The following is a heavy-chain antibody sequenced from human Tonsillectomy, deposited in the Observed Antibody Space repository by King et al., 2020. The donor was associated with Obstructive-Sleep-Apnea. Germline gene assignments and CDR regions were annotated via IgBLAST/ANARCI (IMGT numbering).Heavy chain of an antibody. V-gene: IGHV1-69*09. CDR1: GGAFSNYA. CDR2: IIPILDIT. D-gene: IGHD3-22*01. Sequence: GQLVQSGAEVKKPGSSVRVSCKASGGAFSNYAVSWVRQAPGQGLEWMGRIIPILDITDYAQKFQGRVTITADKSTNTAYMELSSLRSEDTAVYYCARVQDDNSGYYYDYFDYWGQGTLVIVSS. J-gene: IGHJ4*02. CDR3: ARVQDDNSGYYYDYFDY.